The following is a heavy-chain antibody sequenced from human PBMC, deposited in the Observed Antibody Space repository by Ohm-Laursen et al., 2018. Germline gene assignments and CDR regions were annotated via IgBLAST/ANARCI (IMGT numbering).Heavy chain of an antibody. CDR2: ISNNGGST. V-gene: IGHV3-64*01. CDR3: ARERGGSYFDS. D-gene: IGHD1-26*01. Sequence: SCKAAGFTFTSSAMQWVRQAPGKRLEYISSISNNGGSTYYANSVKGRFTISRDNSKNTLYLQMGSLRAEDTAVYYCARERGGSYFDSWGQGTLVTVSS. CDR1: GFTFTSSA. J-gene: IGHJ4*02.